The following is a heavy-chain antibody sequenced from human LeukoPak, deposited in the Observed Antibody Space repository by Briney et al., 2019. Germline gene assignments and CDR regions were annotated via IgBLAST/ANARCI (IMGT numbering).Heavy chain of an antibody. Sequence: PGESLKISCKGSGYSFTSYWIGWVRQMPGKGLEWMGIIYPGGSDTRYSPSFQGQVTISADKSISTAYLQWSSLKASDTAMYYCARIPTATSDAFDIWGQGTMVTVSS. CDR3: ARIPTATSDAFDI. D-gene: IGHD2-21*02. J-gene: IGHJ3*02. CDR1: GYSFTSYW. CDR2: IYPGGSDT. V-gene: IGHV5-51*01.